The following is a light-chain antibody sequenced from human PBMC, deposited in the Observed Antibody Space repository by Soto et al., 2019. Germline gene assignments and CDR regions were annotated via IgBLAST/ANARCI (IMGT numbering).Light chain of an antibody. CDR2: EVS. V-gene: IGLV2-14*01. J-gene: IGLJ1*01. CDR3: SSYTSYSTRV. Sequence: QSALTQPASVSGSPGQSIAISCTGTSSDIGSYNYVSWYQQHPGKAPKLMIHEVSNRPSGVSDRFSGSKSGNTASLTISGLQADDEADYYCSSYTSYSTRVFGTGTKLTVL. CDR1: SSDIGSYNY.